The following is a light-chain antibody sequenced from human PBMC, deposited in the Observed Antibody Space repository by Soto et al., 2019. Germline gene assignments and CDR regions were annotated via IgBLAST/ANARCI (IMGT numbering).Light chain of an antibody. CDR3: NSYTSSSTLYV. Sequence: QSALTQPASVSGSPGQSITISCTGTRSDIGGYNYVSWYQQHPGKAPKLMIFEVYNRPSGVSNRFSGSKSGNTASLTISGLQPGDEADYYCNSYTSSSTLYVFGTGTKVTVL. V-gene: IGLV2-14*01. CDR1: RSDIGGYNY. CDR2: EVY. J-gene: IGLJ1*01.